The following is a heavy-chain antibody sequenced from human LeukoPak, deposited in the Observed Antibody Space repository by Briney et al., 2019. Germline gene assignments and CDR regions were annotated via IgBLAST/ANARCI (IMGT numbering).Heavy chain of an antibody. V-gene: IGHV4-34*01. J-gene: IGHJ4*02. Sequence: PSETLSLTCAVYGGSFSGYYWSWIRQPPGKGLEWIGEINHSGSTNYNPSLKSRVTISVDTSKNQFSLKLSSVTAADTAVYYCAREGVVGAYGHFDYWGQGTLVTVPS. CDR3: AREGVVGAYGHFDY. CDR1: GGSFSGYY. CDR2: INHSGST. D-gene: IGHD2-15*01.